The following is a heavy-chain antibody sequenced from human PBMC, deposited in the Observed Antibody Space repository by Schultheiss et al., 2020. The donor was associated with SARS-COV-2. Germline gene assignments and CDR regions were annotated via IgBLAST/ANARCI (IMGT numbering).Heavy chain of an antibody. J-gene: IGHJ4*02. Sequence: SETLSLTCAVYGGSFSGYYWSWIRQPPGKGLEWIGEINHSGSTNYNPSLKSRVTISADTSKNQISLKLSSVTAADTAVYYCARQREEFFDYWGQGTLVTVSS. CDR2: INHSGST. CDR3: ARQREEFFDY. V-gene: IGHV4-34*01. CDR1: GGSFSGYY. D-gene: IGHD3-10*01.